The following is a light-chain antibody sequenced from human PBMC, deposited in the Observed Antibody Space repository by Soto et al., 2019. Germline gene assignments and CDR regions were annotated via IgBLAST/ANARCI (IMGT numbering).Light chain of an antibody. J-gene: IGKJ1*01. Sequence: DIQMTQSPSTLSASVGDRVTITCRASQSISSWLAWYQQKPGKAPKLLIYQASILESGVPSRFKRSGSGTEFTLTSSSLQPDNFATYYCQQSWTFGQGTKVEIK. CDR1: QSISSW. CDR2: QAS. CDR3: QQSWT. V-gene: IGKV1-5*03.